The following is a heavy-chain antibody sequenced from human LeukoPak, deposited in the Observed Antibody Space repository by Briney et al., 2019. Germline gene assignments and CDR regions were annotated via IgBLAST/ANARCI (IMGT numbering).Heavy chain of an antibody. Sequence: GASVRVSCKASGGTFSSYAISWVRQAPGQGLEWMGGLIPIFGTANYAQKFQGRVTITADESTSTAYMELSSLRSEDTAVYYCAREPVEGRWSDYWGQGTLVTVSS. V-gene: IGHV1-69*13. CDR3: AREPVEGRWSDY. CDR2: LIPIFGTA. J-gene: IGHJ4*02. CDR1: GGTFSSYA. D-gene: IGHD5-24*01.